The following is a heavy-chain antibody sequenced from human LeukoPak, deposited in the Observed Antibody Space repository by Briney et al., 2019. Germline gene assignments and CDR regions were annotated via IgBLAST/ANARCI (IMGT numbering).Heavy chain of an antibody. D-gene: IGHD3-22*01. V-gene: IGHV1-69*04. CDR1: GGTFSSYA. CDR2: IVPILGIA. J-gene: IGHJ4*02. CDR3: ASYQEYYYDSSGQIEQKYYFDY. Sequence: SVKVSRKASGGTFSSYAISWVRQAPGQGLEWMGRIVPILGIANYAQKFQGRVTITADKSTSTAYMELSSLRSEDTAVYYCASYQEYYYDSSGQIEQKYYFDYWGQGTLVTVSS.